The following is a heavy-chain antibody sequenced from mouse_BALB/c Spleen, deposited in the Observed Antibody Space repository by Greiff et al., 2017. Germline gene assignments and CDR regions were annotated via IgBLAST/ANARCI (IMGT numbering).Heavy chain of an antibody. CDR2: IAPGSGST. J-gene: IGHJ4*01. CDR3: AKGPSYAIDY. V-gene: IGHV1S41*01. Sequence: DLVKPGASVKLSCKASGYTFTSYWINWIKQRPGQGLEWIGRIAPGSGSTYYNEMFKGKATLTVDTSSSTAYIQLSSLSSEDSAVYFCAKGPSYAIDYWGQGTTVTVSS. CDR1: GYTFTSYW.